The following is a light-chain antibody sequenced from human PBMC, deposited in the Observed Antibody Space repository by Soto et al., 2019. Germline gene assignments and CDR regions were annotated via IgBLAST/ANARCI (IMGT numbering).Light chain of an antibody. CDR1: QTLSTNS. V-gene: IGKV3-20*01. CDR3: QQYDASPRT. CDR2: AAS. Sequence: EIVLTQSPGTLSLSPGERATLSCRASQTLSTNSLAWYQQRLGQTPRLLIYAASTRETDIPDRFNGSGSGTDFALTISRLEPEDFALYYCQQYDASPRTFGPGTKGDVK. J-gene: IGKJ3*01.